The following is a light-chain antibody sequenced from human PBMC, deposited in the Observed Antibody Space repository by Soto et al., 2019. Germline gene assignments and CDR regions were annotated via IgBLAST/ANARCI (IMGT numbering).Light chain of an antibody. CDR3: QQYGRSPLI. CDR2: GAS. V-gene: IGKV3-20*01. Sequence: EIVLTQYPGTLSLSPGERATLSCRASQSFSSYLAWYQQKPGQAPRLLIYGASSRATGIPDRFSGSGSGTDITLTISRLETEALAVYYCQQYGRSPLIFGPGTKVDL. CDR1: QSFSSY. J-gene: IGKJ3*01.